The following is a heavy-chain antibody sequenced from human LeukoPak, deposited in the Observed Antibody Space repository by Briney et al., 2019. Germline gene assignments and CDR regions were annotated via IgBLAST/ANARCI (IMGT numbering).Heavy chain of an antibody. J-gene: IGHJ6*03. CDR2: IYYTGNT. CDR3: ARRYCSGADCYGGDSYYYMDV. CDR1: GDSLSTSKSY. V-gene: IGHV4-39*01. D-gene: IGHD2-2*01. Sequence: SDTLSLTCTVSGDSLSTSKSYWGWLRQPPLRGLEWIGSIYYTGNTYYNASLKSRVTISIDTSKNQFSLRLTSVTAADTAVYYCARRYCSGADCYGGDSYYYMDVWGKGTTVTISS.